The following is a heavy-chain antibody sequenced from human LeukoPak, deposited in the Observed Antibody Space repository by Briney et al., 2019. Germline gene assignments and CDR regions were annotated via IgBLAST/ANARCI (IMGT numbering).Heavy chain of an antibody. CDR3: AKTENNWSYGMDV. CDR1: GGSISTT. CDR2: TYYRSEWYN. D-gene: IGHD1-20*01. Sequence: SETLSLTCTVSGGSISTTWNWIRQSPSRGLEWLGRTYYRSEWYNDYAVSVKSRITINPDTSKNQFSLQLNSVTPEDTAVYYCAKTENNWSYGMDVWGQGTTVTVSS. J-gene: IGHJ6*02. V-gene: IGHV6-1*01.